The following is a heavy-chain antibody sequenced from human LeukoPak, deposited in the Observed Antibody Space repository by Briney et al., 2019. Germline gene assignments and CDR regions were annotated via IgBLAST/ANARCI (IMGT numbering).Heavy chain of an antibody. Sequence: RGESLKISCKGSGYSFTSYWIGWVRQMPGKGLEWMGIIYPGDSDTRYSPSFQGQVTISADKSISTAYLQWSSLKASDTAMYYCARGFPPYSYGPSLNSGSYYTGIDYWGQGTLVTVSS. CDR2: IYPGDSDT. J-gene: IGHJ4*02. CDR3: ARGFPPYSYGPSLNSGSYYTGIDY. D-gene: IGHD1-26*01. V-gene: IGHV5-51*01. CDR1: GYSFTSYW.